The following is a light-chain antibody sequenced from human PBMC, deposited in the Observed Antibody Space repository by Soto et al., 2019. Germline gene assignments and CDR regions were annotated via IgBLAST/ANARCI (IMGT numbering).Light chain of an antibody. V-gene: IGLV1-51*01. CDR1: SSNIGGNS. CDR3: GSWDSSLSAYV. J-gene: IGLJ1*01. Sequence: QSVLTQPPSVSAAPGQKVTISCSGSSSNIGGNSVSWYQQLPGTAPKLLIYDDNKRPSGIPDRFSGSKSGTSDTLGITGFQTGDEADYYCGSWDSSLSAYVVGTGTKVTV. CDR2: DDN.